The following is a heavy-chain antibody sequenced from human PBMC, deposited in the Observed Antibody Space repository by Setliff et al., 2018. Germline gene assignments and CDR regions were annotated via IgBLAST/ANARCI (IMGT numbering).Heavy chain of an antibody. Sequence: SETLSLTCTVSGGSINSMSYYWGWIRQPPGKGLEWIGSIYHSGSSYYNPSLRSRVTISVDTSKNQFSLILRSVTAADTAVYYCARDYGPNDYWGQGSLVTVS. V-gene: IGHV4-39*07. CDR1: GGSINSMSYY. CDR2: IYHSGSS. CDR3: ARDYGPNDY. D-gene: IGHD3-16*01. J-gene: IGHJ4*02.